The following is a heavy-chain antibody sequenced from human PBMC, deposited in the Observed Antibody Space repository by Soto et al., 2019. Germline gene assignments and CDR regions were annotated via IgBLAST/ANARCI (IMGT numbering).Heavy chain of an antibody. CDR2: MNPNSGNT. CDR3: ARDVTISGVVTHGY. Sequence: SVKVSCKAAGYTFTSYDINWVRQATGQGLEWMGWMNPNSGNTGYAQKFQGRVTMTRNTSISTAYVELSSLRSEDTAVYYCARDVTISGVVTHGYWGQGTLVTVSS. CDR1: GYTFTSYD. D-gene: IGHD3-3*01. J-gene: IGHJ4*02. V-gene: IGHV1-8*01.